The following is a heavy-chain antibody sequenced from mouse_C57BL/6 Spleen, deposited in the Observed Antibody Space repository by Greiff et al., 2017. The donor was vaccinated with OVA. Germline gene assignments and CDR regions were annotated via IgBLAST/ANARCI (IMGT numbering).Heavy chain of an antibody. CDR2: IYPGNSDT. CDR1: GYTFTSYW. Sequence: EVQLQQSGTVLARPGASVKMSCKTSGYTFTSYWMHWVKQRPGQGLEWIGAIYPGNSDTSYNQKFKGKAKLTAVTSASTAYMELSSLTNEDSAVYYCTRSVTTVKDYFDYWGQGTTLTVSS. CDR3: TRSVTTVKDYFDY. V-gene: IGHV1-5*01. D-gene: IGHD1-1*01. J-gene: IGHJ2*01.